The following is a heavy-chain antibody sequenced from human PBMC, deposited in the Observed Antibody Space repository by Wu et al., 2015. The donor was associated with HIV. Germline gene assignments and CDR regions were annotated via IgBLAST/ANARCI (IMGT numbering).Heavy chain of an antibody. CDR3: ARDQRPNYDFWSAADAFDI. V-gene: IGHV1-69*12. Sequence: QVQLVQSGAEMKKPGSSMRVSCKASGGTFNNYGISWVRQAPGQGFEWMGGIVPMFKTPNYADKLHGRVTISADESTNTVYMELSSLRSEDTAVYYCARDQRPNYDFWSAADAFDIWGQGTMVTVSS. J-gene: IGHJ3*02. D-gene: IGHD3-3*01. CDR1: GGTFNNYG. CDR2: IVPMFKTP.